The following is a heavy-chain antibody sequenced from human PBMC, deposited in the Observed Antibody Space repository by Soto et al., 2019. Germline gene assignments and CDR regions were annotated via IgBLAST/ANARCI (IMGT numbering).Heavy chain of an antibody. CDR2: ISAYNGDT. CDR1: GYTFNNYG. CDR3: ARTYSKYFSSSEGDY. D-gene: IGHD6-6*01. Sequence: QVQLVQSGAEVKKPGASVKVSCKASGYTFNNYGLSWVRQAPGQGLEWMGWISAYNGDTDYAQKLQGRVTMTTDTSTSTAYMEQRSLRSDDTAVYYCARTYSKYFSSSEGDYWGQGTLVTVSS. V-gene: IGHV1-18*01. J-gene: IGHJ4*02.